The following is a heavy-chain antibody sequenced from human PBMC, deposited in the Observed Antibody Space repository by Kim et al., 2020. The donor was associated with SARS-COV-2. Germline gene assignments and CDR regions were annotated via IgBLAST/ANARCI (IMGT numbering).Heavy chain of an antibody. Sequence: GSPNYKPSLKSRVPISVDTAKNQFSLKLSSVTAADTAVYYCARGGYSLDYWGQGTLVTVSS. V-gene: IGHV4-34*01. CDR2: GSP. J-gene: IGHJ4*02. CDR3: ARGGYSLDY. D-gene: IGHD5-18*01.